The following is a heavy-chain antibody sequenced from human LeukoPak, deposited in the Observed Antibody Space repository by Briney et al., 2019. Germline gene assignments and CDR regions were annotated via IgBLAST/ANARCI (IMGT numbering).Heavy chain of an antibody. J-gene: IGHJ4*02. CDR3: ARAPDPGSSTSFY. V-gene: IGHV1-69*13. Sequence: SVKVSCKASGYTFTSYGISWVRQAPGQGLEWMGGIIPIFGTANYAQKFQGRVTITADESTSTAYMELSSLRSEDTAVYYCARAPDPGSSTSFYWGQGTLVTVSS. CDR2: IIPIFGTA. D-gene: IGHD2-2*01. CDR1: GYTFTSYG.